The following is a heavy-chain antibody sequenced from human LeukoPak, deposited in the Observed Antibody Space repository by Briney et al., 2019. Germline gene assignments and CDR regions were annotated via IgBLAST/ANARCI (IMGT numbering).Heavy chain of an antibody. V-gene: IGHV4-59*08. CDR3: ARGRWSSSYYDY. CDR1: GGSISSYY. Sequence: SETLSLTCTVSGGSISSYYWSWIRQPPGKGLEWIGYIYYSGSTNYNPSLKSRVTISVDTSKNQSSLKLSSVTAADTAVYYCARGRWSSSYYDYWGQGTLVTVSS. D-gene: IGHD6-13*01. CDR2: IYYSGST. J-gene: IGHJ4*02.